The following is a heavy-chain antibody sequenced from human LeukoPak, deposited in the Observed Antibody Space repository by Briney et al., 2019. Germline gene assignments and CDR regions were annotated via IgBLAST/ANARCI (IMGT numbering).Heavy chain of an antibody. CDR3: ARDLPRGTGPARATVTNDY. J-gene: IGHJ4*02. V-gene: IGHV3-21*04. CDR1: GFTFSSYS. Sequence: GGSLRLSCAASGFTFSSYSMNWVRQAPGKGLEWVSSISSSSSYIYYADSVKGRFTISRDNAKNSLYLQMNSLRSDDTAVYYCARDLPRGTGPARATVTNDYWGQGTLVTVSS. D-gene: IGHD4-17*01. CDR2: ISSSSSYI.